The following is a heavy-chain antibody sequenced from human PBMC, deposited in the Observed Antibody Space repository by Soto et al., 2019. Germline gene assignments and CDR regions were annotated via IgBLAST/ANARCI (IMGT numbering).Heavy chain of an antibody. J-gene: IGHJ4*02. Sequence: PGASLKISCKGSGYSFSSYWIAWARQLPGKGLEWMGVIYPGDSDTRYSPSFDGQVTISADRSISTVYLQWSSLRASDSAIYYFARRGSTSPSYHFAIWGLGTLVTVSS. CDR3: ARRGSTSPSYHFAI. V-gene: IGHV5-51*01. D-gene: IGHD3-3*01. CDR1: GYSFSSYW. CDR2: IYPGDSDT.